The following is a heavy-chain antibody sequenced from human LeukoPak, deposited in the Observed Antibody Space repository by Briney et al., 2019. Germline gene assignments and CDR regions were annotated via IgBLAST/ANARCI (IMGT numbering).Heavy chain of an antibody. Sequence: GGSLRLSCAASGFTFSSYWMSWVRQAPGKGLEWVANINEDGSEKYYVESVKGRFTISRDNTKNSLYLQMNSLRDEDTAVYYCARDLHTWIQPYYYYYMDVWGKGTTVTVSS. J-gene: IGHJ6*03. CDR1: GFTFSSYW. CDR2: INEDGSEK. D-gene: IGHD5-18*01. V-gene: IGHV3-7*01. CDR3: ARDLHTWIQPYYYYYMDV.